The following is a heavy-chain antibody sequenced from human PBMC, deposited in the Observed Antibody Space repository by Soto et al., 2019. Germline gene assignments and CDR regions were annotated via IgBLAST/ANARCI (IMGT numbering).Heavy chain of an antibody. Sequence: GESLKISCQTSGYTFTDYWIGWVRQMPGKGLEWMGIIYPGGSDTRYSPSFRGQVTISADKSISTAYLQWSNLKASDTAIYYCASKEYKYVSNGYFYWGKGT. J-gene: IGHJ4*02. CDR2: IYPGGSDT. CDR3: ASKEYKYVSNGYFY. CDR1: GYTFTDYW. D-gene: IGHD3-22*01. V-gene: IGHV5-51*01.